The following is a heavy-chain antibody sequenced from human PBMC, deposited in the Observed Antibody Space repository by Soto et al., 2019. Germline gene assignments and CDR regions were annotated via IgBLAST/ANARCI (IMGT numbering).Heavy chain of an antibody. CDR1: GGSFSGYY. V-gene: IGHV4-34*01. CDR2: INHSGST. D-gene: IGHD3-22*01. Sequence: PSETLSLTCAVYGGSFSGYYWSWIRQPPGKGLEWIGEINHSGSTNYNPSLKSRVTISVDTSKNQFSLKLSSVTAADTAVYYCARAAYYDSSGVFGMDVWGQGTTVTVSS. CDR3: ARAAYYDSSGVFGMDV. J-gene: IGHJ6*02.